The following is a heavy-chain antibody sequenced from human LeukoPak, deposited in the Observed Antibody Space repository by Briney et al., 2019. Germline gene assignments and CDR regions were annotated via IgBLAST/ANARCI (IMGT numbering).Heavy chain of an antibody. CDR1: GYIFSIYD. CDR2: VNPNSGNT. Sequence: ASVKVSCKASGYIFSIYDIHWVRQATGQGLEWMGWVNPNSGNTDFGQKFQGRLTITRNTSISTVYMELSSLRSEDTAVYYCARQSEFLEWLYYFDSWGQGTLVTVSS. CDR3: ARQSEFLEWLYYFDS. V-gene: IGHV1-8*03. J-gene: IGHJ4*02. D-gene: IGHD3-3*01.